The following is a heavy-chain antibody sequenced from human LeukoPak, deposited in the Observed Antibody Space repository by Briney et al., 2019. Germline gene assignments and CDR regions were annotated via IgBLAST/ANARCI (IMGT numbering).Heavy chain of an antibody. CDR3: ARESLYSGSASSDLDY. J-gene: IGHJ4*02. Sequence: PGRSLRLSRAASGFTFSSYGVHWVRQAPGKGLEWVAVISYDGSNKYYADSVKGRFTISRDNSKNTLYLQMNSLRAEDTAVYYCARESLYSGSASSDLDYWGQGTLVTVSS. CDR1: GFTFSSYG. CDR2: ISYDGSNK. D-gene: IGHD3-10*01. V-gene: IGHV3-30*03.